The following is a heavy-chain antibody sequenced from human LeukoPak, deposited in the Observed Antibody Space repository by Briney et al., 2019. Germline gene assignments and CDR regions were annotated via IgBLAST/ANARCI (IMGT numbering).Heavy chain of an antibody. D-gene: IGHD3-3*01. Sequence: GGSLRLSCAASGFTFSSYAMSWVRQAPGKGLEWVSAISGSGGSTYYADSVKGRFTISRDNSKNTLYLQMNSLRAEDTAVYYCAKGAYDFWSGYYYFDYWGQGTLVTVSS. CDR3: AKGAYDFWSGYYYFDY. J-gene: IGHJ4*02. CDR2: ISGSGGST. CDR1: GFTFSSYA. V-gene: IGHV3-23*01.